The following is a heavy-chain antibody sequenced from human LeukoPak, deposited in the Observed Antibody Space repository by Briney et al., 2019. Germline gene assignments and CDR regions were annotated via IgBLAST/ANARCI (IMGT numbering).Heavy chain of an antibody. CDR2: ISGSGGTT. V-gene: IGHV3-23*01. CDR1: GFTFNNYA. J-gene: IGHJ6*02. D-gene: IGHD1-14*01. Sequence: GGSLRLSCAASGFTFNNYAMNWVRQAPGKGLEWVSVISGSGGTTYYADSVKGRFTISRDSSKNTLYLQMNSLRAEDTAVYYCAKVSGGGLYYDGMDVWGQGATVTVSS. CDR3: AKVSGGGLYYDGMDV.